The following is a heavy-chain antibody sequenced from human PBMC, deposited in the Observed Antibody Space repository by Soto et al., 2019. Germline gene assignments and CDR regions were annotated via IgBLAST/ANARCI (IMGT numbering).Heavy chain of an antibody. J-gene: IGHJ4*02. V-gene: IGHV4-34*01. CDR1: GGSFSGYY. Sequence: SETLSLTCAVYGGSFSGYYWSWIRQPPGKGLEWIGEINHSGSTNYNPSLKSRVTISVDTSKNQFSLKLSSVTAADTAVYYCARSRLRGYSYVPDPDYWGQGTLVTVSS. D-gene: IGHD5-18*01. CDR2: INHSGST. CDR3: ARSRLRGYSYVPDPDY.